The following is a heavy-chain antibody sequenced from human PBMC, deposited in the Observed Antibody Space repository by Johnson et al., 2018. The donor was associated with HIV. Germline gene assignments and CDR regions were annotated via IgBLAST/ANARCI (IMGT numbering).Heavy chain of an antibody. J-gene: IGHJ3*01. D-gene: IGHD6-13*01. CDR3: ARAVAAGGV. CDR1: AFTFSSND. V-gene: IGHV3-69-1*01. CDR2: ISGSTI. Sequence: VQLVESGGGLVQPGGSLRLSCGASAFTFSSNDMKWVRQAPGKGLEWVSPISGSTIYYADSVKGRFTISRDNVKNSLYLQMNSLRAEDTAVYYCARAVAAGGVWGQGTMVTVSS.